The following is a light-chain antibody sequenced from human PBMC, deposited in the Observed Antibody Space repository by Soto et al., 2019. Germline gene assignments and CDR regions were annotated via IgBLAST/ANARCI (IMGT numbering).Light chain of an antibody. CDR2: EGS. J-gene: IGLJ2*01. CDR1: SSDAGSYNL. Sequence: QSALTQSASVSGSPGQSITISCTGTSSDAGSYNLVSWYQQHPGKAPKLMIYEGSKRPSGVSNRFSGSKSGNTASLTISGLQAEDEADYYCCSYAGSSTHVVFGGGTKVTVL. V-gene: IGLV2-23*01. CDR3: CSYAGSSTHVV.